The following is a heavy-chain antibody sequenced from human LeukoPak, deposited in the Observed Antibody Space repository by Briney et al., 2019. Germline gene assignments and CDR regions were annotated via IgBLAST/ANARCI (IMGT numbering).Heavy chain of an antibody. V-gene: IGHV4-30-4*01. Sequence: SETLSLTCTVSGGSISSGDYYWSWIRQPPGKGLEGIVYIYYSGSTYYNPSLKSRVTISVYTSKNQFSLKLSSVTAADTAVYYCARGWDSSSWYGYFDYWGQGTLVTVSS. J-gene: IGHJ4*02. CDR3: ARGWDSSSWYGYFDY. CDR2: IYYSGST. D-gene: IGHD6-13*01. CDR1: GGSISSGDYY.